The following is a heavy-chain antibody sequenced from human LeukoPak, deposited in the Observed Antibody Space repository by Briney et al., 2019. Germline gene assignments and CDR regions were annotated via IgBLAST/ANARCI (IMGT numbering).Heavy chain of an antibody. D-gene: IGHD2-2*01. CDR1: GFTFSSYA. V-gene: IGHV3-23*01. J-gene: IGHJ5*02. Sequence: GGSLRLSCAASGFTFSSYAMHWVRQAPGRGLEWVSAISGSGGSTYYADSVKGRFTISRDNAKNSLYLQMYSLRAEDTAVYYCARGIVVVPAAISWYFDPWGQGTLVTVSS. CDR2: ISGSGGST. CDR3: ARGIVVVPAAISWYFDP.